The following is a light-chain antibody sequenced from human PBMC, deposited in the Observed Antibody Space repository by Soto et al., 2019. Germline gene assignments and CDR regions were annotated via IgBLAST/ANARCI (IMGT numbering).Light chain of an antibody. CDR3: QQYGGSPRST. CDR2: DAS. J-gene: IGKJ5*01. V-gene: IGKV3-20*01. CDR1: QSVNSYY. Sequence: DIVLTQSPGTLSVSPGERATLSCRASQSVNSYYLAWYQQKPGQAPRLLIFDASTRATGIPARFSGSGSGTEFTLIINRLEPEDVAIYYCQQYGGSPRSTFGQGTRLK.